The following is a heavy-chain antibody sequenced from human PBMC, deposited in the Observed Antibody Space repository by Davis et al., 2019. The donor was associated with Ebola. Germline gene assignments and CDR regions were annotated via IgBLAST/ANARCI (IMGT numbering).Heavy chain of an antibody. Sequence: ASVKVSCKASGYTFTSYYMHWVRQAPGQGLEWMGWISAYNGNTNYAQKLQGRVTMTTDTSTSTAYMELRSLRSEDTAVYYCGINSGYCSSTSCYTDYYYYMDVWGKGTTVTVSS. D-gene: IGHD2-2*02. J-gene: IGHJ6*03. CDR1: GYTFTSYY. V-gene: IGHV1-18*04. CDR2: ISAYNGNT. CDR3: GINSGYCSSTSCYTDYYYYMDV.